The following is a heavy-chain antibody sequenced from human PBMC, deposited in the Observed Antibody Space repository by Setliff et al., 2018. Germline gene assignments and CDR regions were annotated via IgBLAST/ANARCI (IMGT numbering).Heavy chain of an antibody. CDR2: INPGGLTS. V-gene: IGHV1-46*01. CDR1: GYSFTSHY. J-gene: IGHJ4*02. CDR3: ARAGLAAAGRKGVFDH. D-gene: IGHD6-25*01. Sequence: VASVKVSCKTSGYSFTSHYVHWVRQAPGQGLEWMGIINPGGLTSSSTQKFGGRVTMTRDTSTSTVYMELNSLTSDDTAVYYCARAGLAAAGRKGVFDHWGQGTLVT.